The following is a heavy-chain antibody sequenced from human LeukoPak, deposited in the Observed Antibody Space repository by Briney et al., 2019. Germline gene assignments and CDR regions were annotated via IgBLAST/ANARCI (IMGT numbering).Heavy chain of an antibody. CDR3: ARGLRFIQGPGYYYMDV. D-gene: IGHD3-16*02. Sequence: GSLRLSCAASGFTFSSYEMNWVRQAPGKGLEWIGEINHSGNTNYNPSLESRATISADTSENQFSLNLGSVTAADTAIYYCARGLRFIQGPGYYYMDVWGKGTTVTVSS. CDR1: GFTFSSYE. J-gene: IGHJ6*03. CDR2: INHSGNT. V-gene: IGHV4-34*01.